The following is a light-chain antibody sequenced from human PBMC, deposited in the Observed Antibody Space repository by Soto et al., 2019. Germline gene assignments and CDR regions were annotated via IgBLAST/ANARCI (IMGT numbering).Light chain of an antibody. J-gene: IGKJ5*01. CDR3: QQIYSIPIT. CDR2: GAS. CDR1: QSISSD. Sequence: DIQMTQSPFSLSASVGARVTITCRTRQSISSDLNWYQQKTGRAPKLLIYGASTLQSGVPSRFSGSGSGTHFTLTISSVQPEDFATYYCQQIYSIPITFGQGTRLEIK. V-gene: IGKV1-39*01.